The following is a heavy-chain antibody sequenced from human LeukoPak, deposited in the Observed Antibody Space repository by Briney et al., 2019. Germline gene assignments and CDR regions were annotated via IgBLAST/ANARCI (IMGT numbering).Heavy chain of an antibody. V-gene: IGHV4-34*01. J-gene: IGHJ4*02. CDR1: GGSFSGYY. CDR3: TRYDFWSGYSGDHY. CDR2: INHSGST. D-gene: IGHD3-3*01. Sequence: SETLSLTCAVYGGSFSGYYWSWIRQPPGKGLEWIGEINHSGSTNYNPSLKSRVTISVDTSMSQFSLKLSSVTAADTAVYYCTRYDFWSGYSGDHYWGQGTLVTVSS.